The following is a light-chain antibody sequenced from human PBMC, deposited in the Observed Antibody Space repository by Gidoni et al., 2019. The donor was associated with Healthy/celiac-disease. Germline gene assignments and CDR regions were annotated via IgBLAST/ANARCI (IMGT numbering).Light chain of an antibody. V-gene: IGLV3-21*03. CDR1: NIGSKS. CDR3: QVWDSSSAHVV. Sequence: SYVLTQPPSVSVAPGKTARITCRGNNIGSKSVDWYQQKPGQAPVLVVYDDSDRPSRIPERFSGSNSGNTATLTISRVGAGDEADYYCQVWDSSSAHVVFGGGTKLTVL. CDR2: DDS. J-gene: IGLJ2*01.